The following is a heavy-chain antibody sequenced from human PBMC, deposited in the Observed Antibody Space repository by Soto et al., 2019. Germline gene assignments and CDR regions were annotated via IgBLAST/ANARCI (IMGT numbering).Heavy chain of an antibody. CDR1: GGSIISYY. CDR2: IYTNGDT. CDR3: ARDYYGSGSRFDY. J-gene: IGHJ4*01. V-gene: IGHV4-4*07. D-gene: IGHD3-10*01. Sequence: SETLSLTCTVSGGSIISYYWSWIRQPAGKGLEWIGRIYTNGDTNYNPSLKSRVTMSVDTSKNQFSLNLSSVTAADTAVYYCARDYYGSGSRFDYWGHGTQVTVSS.